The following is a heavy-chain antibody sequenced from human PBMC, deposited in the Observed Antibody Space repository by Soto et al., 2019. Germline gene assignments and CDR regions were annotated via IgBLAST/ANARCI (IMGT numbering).Heavy chain of an antibody. CDR2: ISYDGSNK. CDR1: GFTFSSYG. J-gene: IGHJ6*02. V-gene: IGHV3-30*18. CDR3: AKDRLWFGGHYYYGMDV. D-gene: IGHD3-10*01. Sequence: PGGSLRLSCAASGFTFSSYGMHWVRQAPGKGLEWVAVISYDGSNKYYADSVKGRFTISRDNSKNTLYLQMNSLRAEDTAVYHCAKDRLWFGGHYYYGMDVWGQGTTVTVSS.